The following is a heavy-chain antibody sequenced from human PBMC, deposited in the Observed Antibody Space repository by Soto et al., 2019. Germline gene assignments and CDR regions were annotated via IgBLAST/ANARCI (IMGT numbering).Heavy chain of an antibody. CDR1: GGSIKDFY. CDR3: ARLGGVAARTFDY. V-gene: IGHV4-59*01. Sequence: KPSETLSLTCTVSGGSIKDFYCSWSRQPPGKGLEWIGYIYYSGRTDYNPSLRSRVTISVDPSKTQFSLNLRSVNTADTAVYYCARLGGVAARTFDYWGHGTLVTVSS. D-gene: IGHD6-6*01. CDR2: IYYSGRT. J-gene: IGHJ4*01.